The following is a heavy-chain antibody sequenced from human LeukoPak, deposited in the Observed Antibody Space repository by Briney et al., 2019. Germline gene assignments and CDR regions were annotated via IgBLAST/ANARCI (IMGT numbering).Heavy chain of an antibody. D-gene: IGHD3-22*01. J-gene: IGHJ6*03. CDR3: ARDGIPHYYDSATPYYMDV. CDR2: INSDGSST. CDR1: GFTFSSYW. V-gene: IGHV3-74*01. Sequence: PGGSLRLSCAASGFTFSSYWMHWVRQAPGKGLVWVSRINSDGSSTSYADSVKGRFTISRDNAKNSLYLQMNSLRAEDTAVYYCARDGIPHYYDSATPYYMDVWGKGTTVTVSS.